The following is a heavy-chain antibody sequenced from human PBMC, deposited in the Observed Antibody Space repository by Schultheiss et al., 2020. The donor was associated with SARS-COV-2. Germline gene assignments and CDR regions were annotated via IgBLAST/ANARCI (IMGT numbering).Heavy chain of an antibody. V-gene: IGHV4-59*01. D-gene: IGHD1-26*01. CDR2: IYYSGST. CDR3: ARERPIMGTTGRVGLDT. J-gene: IGHJ3*02. CDR1: GGSISSYY. Sequence: SQTLSLTSTVSGGSISSYYWGWIRQPPGKGLEWIGCIYYSGSTNYNPSLKSRVTISVDMSKNQFSLRLSSVTAADTAVYYCARERPIMGTTGRVGLDTWGQGTMVTVSS.